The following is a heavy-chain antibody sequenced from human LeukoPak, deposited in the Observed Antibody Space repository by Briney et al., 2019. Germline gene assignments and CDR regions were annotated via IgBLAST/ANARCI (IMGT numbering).Heavy chain of an antibody. CDR3: AREEIAARRKPHTY. V-gene: IGHV4-30-2*01. D-gene: IGHD6-6*01. CDR2: IYHSGST. Sequence: PSQTLSLTCAVSGGSISSGGYSWSWIRQPPGKGLEWIGYIYHSGSTYYNPSLKSRVTISVDRSKNQFSLKLSSVTAADTAVYYCAREEIAARRKPHTYWGQGTLVTVSS. J-gene: IGHJ4*02. CDR1: GGSISSGGYS.